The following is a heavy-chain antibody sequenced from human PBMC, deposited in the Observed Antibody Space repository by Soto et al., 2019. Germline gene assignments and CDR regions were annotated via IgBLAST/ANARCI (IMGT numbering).Heavy chain of an antibody. CDR1: GGSISSYN. CDR2: IYYSGST. Sequence: SETLSLTCTVSGGSISSYNWSWMRQPAWKEMEWIGYIYYSGSTNYNPSLKSRVTISVDTSKNQFSLKLSSVTAADTAVYFCARNSYYDILTFDYWGHGTLVTV. J-gene: IGHJ4*01. V-gene: IGHV4-59*01. D-gene: IGHD3-9*01. CDR3: ARNSYYDILTFDY.